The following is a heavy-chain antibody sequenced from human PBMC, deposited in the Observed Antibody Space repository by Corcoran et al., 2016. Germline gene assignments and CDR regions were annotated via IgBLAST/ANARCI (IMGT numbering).Heavy chain of an antibody. V-gene: IGHV3-53*01. Sequence: EVQLVESGGGLIQPGGSLRLSCAASGFTVSSNYMSWVRQAPGKGLEWVSVIYSSGSTYYADSVKGRFTISRDNSKNTLYLQMNSLRAEDTAVYYCARVYGDYVGSFDYWGQGTLVTVSS. CDR2: IYSSGST. D-gene: IGHD4-17*01. J-gene: IGHJ4*02. CDR3: ARVYGDYVGSFDY. CDR1: GFTVSSNY.